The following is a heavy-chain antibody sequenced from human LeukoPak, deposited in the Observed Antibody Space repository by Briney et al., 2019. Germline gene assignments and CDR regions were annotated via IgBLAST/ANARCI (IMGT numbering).Heavy chain of an antibody. CDR1: GFTFSSYA. V-gene: IGHV3-23*01. CDR2: ISGSGGST. Sequence: GGSLRLSCAASGFTFSSYAMSWVRQAPGKGLEWVSAISGSGGSTYYADSVKGRFTISRDNAKNSLYLQMNSLRAEDTAVYYCARVGYYYDSSGYYYYLDYWGQGTLVTVSS. CDR3: ARVGYYYDSSGYYYYLDY. D-gene: IGHD3-22*01. J-gene: IGHJ4*02.